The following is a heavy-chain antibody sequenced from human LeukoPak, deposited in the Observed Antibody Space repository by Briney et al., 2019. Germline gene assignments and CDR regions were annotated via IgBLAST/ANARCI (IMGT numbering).Heavy chain of an antibody. D-gene: IGHD1-26*01. CDR2: ISGSIYHI. CDR3: ASGTIVGARGADN. Sequence: PGGSLRLSCAASGFTFSTCSMKWVRQAPGKALEWVSSISGSIYHIYYADSVKGRFTISRDNANNLLYLQMNSLRAEDTAVYYCASGTIVGARGADNWGQGTLVTVSS. CDR1: GFTFSTCS. V-gene: IGHV3-21*01. J-gene: IGHJ4*02.